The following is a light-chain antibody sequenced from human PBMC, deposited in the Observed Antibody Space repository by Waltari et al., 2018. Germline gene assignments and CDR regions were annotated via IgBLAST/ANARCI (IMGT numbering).Light chain of an antibody. J-gene: IGKJ1*01. CDR3: QQYHNWPRGM. CDR1: PSIGSH. V-gene: IGKV3-15*01. CDR2: GAS. Sequence: EIVMTQSPVTLSVSPGERVTLSCRASPSIGSHLAWYQQKPGQPPRLPIYGASTRASGIPARFSGSGSETDFTLTISSLQSEDSALYYCQQYHNWPRGMFGQGTKVEFK.